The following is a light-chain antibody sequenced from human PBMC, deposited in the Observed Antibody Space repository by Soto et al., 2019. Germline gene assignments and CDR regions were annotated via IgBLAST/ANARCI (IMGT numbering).Light chain of an antibody. CDR1: QSVGTY. CDR2: DAS. V-gene: IGKV3-11*01. CDR3: QQHSNWPPF. J-gene: IGKJ3*01. Sequence: EFVLTQSPGTLSLSPGERATLSFRASQSVGTYLAWYQQTNGQAPRILIYDASNRDTGIPGRFSGSGSGTDFTLTISRLEPEDFAVYYCQQHSNWPPFFGPGTKVDIK.